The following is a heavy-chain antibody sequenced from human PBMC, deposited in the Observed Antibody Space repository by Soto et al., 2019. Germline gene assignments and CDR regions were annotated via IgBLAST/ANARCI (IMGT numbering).Heavy chain of an antibody. Sequence: GGSLRLSCAAPGFSFSSYWLHWVRQAPGKGLVWVSRINSDGSTTGYADSVKGRFTISRDNAQNTLYLQMSSLRAEDTAVYYYARGLKGLYGTDVGGQGTTVTVSS. CDR3: ARGLKGLYGTDV. J-gene: IGHJ6*02. CDR1: GFSFSSYW. V-gene: IGHV3-74*01. CDR2: INSDGSTT.